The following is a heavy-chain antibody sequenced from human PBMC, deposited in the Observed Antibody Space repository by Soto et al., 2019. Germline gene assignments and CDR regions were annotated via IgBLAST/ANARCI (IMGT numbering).Heavy chain of an antibody. Sequence: SETLFLTCTVSGGSVSTGSYDWIWIRQPPGKGLEWIGKIFFTGSAHYNPSLRNRVTMSVDTSKDQFSLTLTSVTAADTAVYYCARDGHGMDVWGQGTTVTVSS. J-gene: IGHJ6*02. CDR3: ARDGHGMDV. V-gene: IGHV4-61*01. CDR1: GGSVSTGSYD. CDR2: IFFTGSA.